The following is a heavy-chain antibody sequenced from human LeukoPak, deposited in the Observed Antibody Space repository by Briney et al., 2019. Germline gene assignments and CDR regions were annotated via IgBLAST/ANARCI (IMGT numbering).Heavy chain of an antibody. V-gene: IGHV1-46*02. CDR2: INPSGDFT. D-gene: IGHD4-17*01. CDR3: ARDAMTSVTTSPYYFDY. Sequence: ASVKVSCKASGYTFNSYYMHWVRQAPGQGLEWMGIINPSGDFTSYAQKFQGRDTMTKDTSTSTVYMELSSLRSGDTAVFYCARDAMTSVTTSPYYFDYWGQGTLVTVSS. J-gene: IGHJ4*02. CDR1: GYTFNSYY.